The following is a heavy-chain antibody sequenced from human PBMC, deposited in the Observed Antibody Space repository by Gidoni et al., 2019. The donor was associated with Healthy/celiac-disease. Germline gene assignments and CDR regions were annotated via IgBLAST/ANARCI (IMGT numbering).Heavy chain of an antibody. V-gene: IGHV3-9*01. CDR2: ISWNSGSI. J-gene: IGHJ5*02. CDR3: AKGSSGYNNWFDP. D-gene: IGHD3-3*01. CDR1: GFTFDDYA. Sequence: EVQLVESGGGLVQPGRSLRLSCAASGFTFDDYAMHWVRQAPGKGLEWVSGISWNSGSIGYADSVKGRFTISRDNAKNSLYLQMNSLRAEDTALYYCAKGSSGYNNWFDPWGQGTLVTVSS.